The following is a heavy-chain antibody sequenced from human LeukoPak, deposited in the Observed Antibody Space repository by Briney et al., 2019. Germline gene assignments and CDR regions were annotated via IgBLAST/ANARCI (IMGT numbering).Heavy chain of an antibody. Sequence: GGSLRLSCAASGFTFSSYWMSWVRQAPGKGLEWVANTKQDGSEKYYVDSVKGRFTISRDNAKNSLYLQMNSLRAEDTAVYYCARHLYYDFWSGYVGPLDYWGQGTLVTVSS. J-gene: IGHJ4*02. CDR1: GFTFSSYW. D-gene: IGHD3-3*01. CDR2: TKQDGSEK. CDR3: ARHLYYDFWSGYVGPLDY. V-gene: IGHV3-7*01.